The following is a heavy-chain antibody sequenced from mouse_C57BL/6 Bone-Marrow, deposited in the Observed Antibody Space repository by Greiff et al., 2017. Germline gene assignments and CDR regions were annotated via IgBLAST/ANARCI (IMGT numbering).Heavy chain of an antibody. CDR3: ARRSNYFAWFAY. CDR2: IWSGGST. V-gene: IGHV2-2*01. CDR1: GFSLTSYG. J-gene: IGHJ3*01. D-gene: IGHD2-5*01. Sequence: VKLMESGPGLVQPSQSLSITCTVSGFSLTSYGVHWVRQSPGKGLEWLGVIWSGGSTDYNAAFISRLSISKDNSKSQVFFKMNSLQADDTAIYYCARRSNYFAWFAYWGQGTLVTVSA.